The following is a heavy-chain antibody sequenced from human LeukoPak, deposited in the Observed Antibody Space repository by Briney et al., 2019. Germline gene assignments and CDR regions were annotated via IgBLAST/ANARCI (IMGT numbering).Heavy chain of an antibody. CDR3: ARVSSGRVDP. CDR2: IYTSGTT. V-gene: IGHV4-61*02. D-gene: IGHD3-10*01. CDR1: GDSISSGSYH. Sequence: SETLSLTCTVSGDSISSGSYHWGWIRQPAGKELEWIGRIYTSGTTNYNPSLKSRVTISIDTSKNQFSLRLTSVTAADTAVYYCARVSSGRVDPWGQGTLVTVSS. J-gene: IGHJ5*02.